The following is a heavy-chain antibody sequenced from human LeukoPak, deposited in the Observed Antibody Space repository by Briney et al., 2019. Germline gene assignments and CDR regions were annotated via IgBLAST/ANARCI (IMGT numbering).Heavy chain of an antibody. CDR3: VREARGYHYTYFDY. CDR2: VSAGHHA. Sequence: GGSLRLSCTASGFTLGGHDMHWVRQTTGDGLEWVAAVSAGHHAFYAGSVKGRFTVSREDAKNSLYLQMNSLRAGDTSVYYCVREARGYHYTYFDYWGQGSLVTVSS. V-gene: IGHV3-13*01. J-gene: IGHJ4*02. D-gene: IGHD5-18*01. CDR1: GFTLGGHD.